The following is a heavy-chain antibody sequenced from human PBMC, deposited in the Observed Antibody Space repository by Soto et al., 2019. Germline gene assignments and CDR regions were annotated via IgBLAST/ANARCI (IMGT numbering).Heavy chain of an antibody. D-gene: IGHD5-18*01. CDR1: GGSLSGDY. CDR2: INHRGRT. V-gene: IGHV4-34*01. J-gene: IGHJ4*02. CDR3: ARDGYSYGSFDY. Sequence: QVQLQQWGAGLLKPSETLSLTCAVYGGSLSGDYWSWIRQPPGKGLEWIGEINHRGRTNYNPSLKSRVTISVDKSNNQFSLKLSSMTAADTAVYYCARDGYSYGSFDYWGQGTLVTVSS.